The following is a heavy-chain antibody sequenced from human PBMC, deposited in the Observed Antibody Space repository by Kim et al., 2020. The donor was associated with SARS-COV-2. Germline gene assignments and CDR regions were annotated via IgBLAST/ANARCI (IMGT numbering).Heavy chain of an antibody. V-gene: IGHV3-9*01. CDR3: VKSGMTWKYYFDY. Sequence: GGSLRLSCAASGFTFDDYGMHWVRQAPGKGLEWVAGRGWNNEDIENIEYADSVKGRFTLSRDNAKNLLSLKMNSLRTDDTALYYCVKSGMTWKYYFDYWGQGSLLSLPS. CDR1: GFTFDDYG. J-gene: IGHJ4*02. CDR2: RGWNNEDIENI. D-gene: IGHD1-1*01.